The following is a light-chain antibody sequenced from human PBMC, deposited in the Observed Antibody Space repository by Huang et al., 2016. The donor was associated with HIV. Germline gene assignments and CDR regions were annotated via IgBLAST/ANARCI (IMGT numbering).Light chain of an antibody. CDR2: GAS. CDR3: QQYNNWWT. CDR1: LSFSSD. J-gene: IGKJ1*01. V-gene: IGKV3-15*01. Sequence: EIVMAQSPATLSVSSGERATLSCRASLSFSSDLAWYQHKPGQAPRLLIYGASTRATGIPARFSGSGSGTEFTLTISSLKSEDSAVYYCQQYNNWWTFGQGTKVEI.